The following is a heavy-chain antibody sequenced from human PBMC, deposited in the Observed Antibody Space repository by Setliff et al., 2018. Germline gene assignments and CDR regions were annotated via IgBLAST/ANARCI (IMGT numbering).Heavy chain of an antibody. CDR2: ISYDGSNK. CDR1: GFTFSSYA. Sequence: GGSLRLSCAASGFTFSSYAMHWVRQAPGKGLEWVAVISYDGSNKHYADSVKGRFTISRDNSKNTLYLQMNSLRAEDTAVYYCARGSEGGYSSGWYGDAFDIWGQGTMVTVSS. V-gene: IGHV3-30*04. CDR3: ARGSEGGYSSGWYGDAFDI. J-gene: IGHJ3*02. D-gene: IGHD6-19*01.